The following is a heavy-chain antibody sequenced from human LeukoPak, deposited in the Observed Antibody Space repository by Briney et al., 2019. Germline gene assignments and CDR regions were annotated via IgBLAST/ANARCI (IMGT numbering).Heavy chain of an antibody. J-gene: IGHJ4*02. D-gene: IGHD3-22*01. CDR2: ISYDATNK. V-gene: IGHV3-30*03. CDR3: ARGPPMYSYGSTPYHYGYFAY. CDR1: GFTFSNAW. Sequence: GGSLRLSCAASGFTFSNAWMSWVRQAPGKGLEWLALISYDATNKYYADSVKGRFTISRDNSKNTLYLQMNSLRTEDTALYYCARGPPMYSYGSTPYHYGYFAYWGQGSLVTASS.